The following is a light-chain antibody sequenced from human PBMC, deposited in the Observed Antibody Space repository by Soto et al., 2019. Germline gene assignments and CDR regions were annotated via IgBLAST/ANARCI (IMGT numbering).Light chain of an antibody. CDR3: QQYKTFLGT. CDR1: QTVRSW. CDR2: KAS. Sequence: DIQMTQSPSTLSASVGDRVTITCRASQTVRSWLAWYQQKPGKVPKLLIYKASSLESGVPSRFSGSGTGTEFTLTISSLQPDDFATYYCQQYKTFLGTFGQGTKVEI. V-gene: IGKV1-5*03. J-gene: IGKJ1*01.